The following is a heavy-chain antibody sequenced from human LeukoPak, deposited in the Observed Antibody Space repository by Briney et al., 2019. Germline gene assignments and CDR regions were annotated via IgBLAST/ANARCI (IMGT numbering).Heavy chain of an antibody. CDR1: LGSFSGYY. J-gene: IGHJ5*02. CDR2: INHSGST. D-gene: IGHD2-15*01. CDR3: ARSRGRSWFDP. V-gene: IGHV4-34*01. Sequence: SETLSLTCAVYLGSFSGYYWSWIRQPPGKGLEWIGEINHSGSTNYNPSLKSRVTISVDTSKNQFSLKLSSVTAADTAVYYCARSRGRSWFDPWGQGTLVTVSS.